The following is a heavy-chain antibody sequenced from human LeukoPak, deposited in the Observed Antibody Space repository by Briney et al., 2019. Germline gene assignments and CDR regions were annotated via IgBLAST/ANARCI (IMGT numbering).Heavy chain of an antibody. V-gene: IGHV3-7*01. J-gene: IGHJ4*02. Sequence: GGSLRLSCAASGFTFSKYWMSWVRQAPGKGLEWVANIKKDESEKYYVDSVKGRFTISRDNAKNSLYLQMNSLRDEDTAVYYCARGVAAAGTTLDYWGQGTLVTVSS. CDR2: IKKDESEK. CDR3: ARGVAAAGTTLDY. D-gene: IGHD6-13*01. CDR1: GFTFSKYW.